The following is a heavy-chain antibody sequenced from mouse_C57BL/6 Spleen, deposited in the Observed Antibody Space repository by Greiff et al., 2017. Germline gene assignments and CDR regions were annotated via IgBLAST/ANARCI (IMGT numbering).Heavy chain of an antibody. CDR1: GYAFTNYL. V-gene: IGHV1-54*01. CDR3: ARDDEGEWYCDG. D-gene: IGHD2-3*01. CDR2: INPGSGGT. Sequence: VQLQPSGAELVRPGTSVKVSCKASGYAFTNYLIEWVKQRPGQGLEWIGVINPGSGGTNYNEKLKGKATLTADKSSSTAYMQLSSLTSDDSAVYFCARDDEGEWYCDGWGTGTTVTVSS. J-gene: IGHJ1*03.